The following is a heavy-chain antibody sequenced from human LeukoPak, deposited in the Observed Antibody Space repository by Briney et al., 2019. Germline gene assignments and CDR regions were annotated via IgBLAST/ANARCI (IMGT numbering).Heavy chain of an antibody. CDR2: IYYSGST. V-gene: IGHV4-59*01. D-gene: IGHD3-3*01. CDR1: GGSISSYY. J-gene: IGHJ4*02. Sequence: PSETLSLTCTVSGGSISSYYWSWIRQPPGKGLEWIGYIYYSGSTNYNPSLKSRVTISVDTPKNQFSLKLSSVTAADTAVYYCARDPSYYDFWSGPLNYFDYWGQGTLVTVSS. CDR3: ARDPSYYDFWSGPLNYFDY.